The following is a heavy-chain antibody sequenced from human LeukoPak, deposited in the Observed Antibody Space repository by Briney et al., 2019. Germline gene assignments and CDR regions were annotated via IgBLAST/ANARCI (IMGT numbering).Heavy chain of an antibody. J-gene: IGHJ6*03. CDR2: INPNSGGT. V-gene: IGHV1-2*02. Sequence: ASVKVSCKASGYTFTGYYMHWVRQAPGQGLEWMGWINPNSGGTNYAQKFQGRVTMTRDTSISTAYMELSRLRSDDTAVYYCARLGEYSGSRAGVQYYYYYMDVWGKGTTVTVSS. D-gene: IGHD1-26*01. CDR3: ARLGEYSGSRAGVQYYYYYMDV. CDR1: GYTFTGYY.